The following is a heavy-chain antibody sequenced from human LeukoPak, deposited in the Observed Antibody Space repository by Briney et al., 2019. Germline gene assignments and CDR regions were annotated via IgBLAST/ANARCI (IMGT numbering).Heavy chain of an antibody. Sequence: PGGSLRLSCAASGFTFSSYAMHWVRQAPGKGLEWVAVISYDGSNKYYADSVKGRFTISRDNSKNTLYLQMNSLRAEDTAVYYCARGFSSIAARQFDYWGQGTLVTVSS. D-gene: IGHD6-6*01. CDR1: GFTFSSYA. V-gene: IGHV3-30*01. J-gene: IGHJ4*02. CDR2: ISYDGSNK. CDR3: ARGFSSIAARQFDY.